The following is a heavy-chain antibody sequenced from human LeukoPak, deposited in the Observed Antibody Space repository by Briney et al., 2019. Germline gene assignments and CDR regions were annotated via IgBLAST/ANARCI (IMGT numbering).Heavy chain of an antibody. CDR2: ISGSGGST. Sequence: AGESLKISCAASGFTFSSYAMSWVRQAPGKGLEWVSAISGSGGSTYYADSVKGRFTISRDNSKNTLYLPMNSLRAEDTAVYYCAKERVVVAARDAFDIWGQGTMVTVSS. J-gene: IGHJ3*02. D-gene: IGHD2-15*01. V-gene: IGHV3-23*01. CDR1: GFTFSSYA. CDR3: AKERVVVAARDAFDI.